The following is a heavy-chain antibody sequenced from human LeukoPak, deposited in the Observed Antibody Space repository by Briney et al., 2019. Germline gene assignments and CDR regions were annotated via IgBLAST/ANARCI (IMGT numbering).Heavy chain of an antibody. CDR3: ARDDSGGYYGMDV. V-gene: IGHV1-2*02. CDR1: GGTFSSYA. Sequence: ASVKVSCKASGGTFSSYAISWVRQAPGQGLEWMGWINPNSGGTNYAQKFQGRVTMTRDTSISTAYMELSRLRSDDTAVYYCARDDSGGYYGMDVWGKGTTVAISS. J-gene: IGHJ6*04. D-gene: IGHD3-22*01. CDR2: INPNSGGT.